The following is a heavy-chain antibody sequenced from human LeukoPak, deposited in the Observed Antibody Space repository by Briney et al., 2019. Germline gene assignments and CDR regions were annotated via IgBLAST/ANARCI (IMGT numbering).Heavy chain of an antibody. V-gene: IGHV4-59*12. J-gene: IGHJ4*02. D-gene: IGHD2/OR15-2a*01. CDR1: GGSISSYY. CDR3: ARDFPSFDY. CDR2: IYYSGST. Sequence: PSETLSLTCTVSGGSISSYYWSWIRQPPGKGLEWIGYIYYSGSTNYNPSLKSRVTISVDTSKNQFSLKLSSVTAADTAVYYCARDFPSFDYWGQGTLVAVSS.